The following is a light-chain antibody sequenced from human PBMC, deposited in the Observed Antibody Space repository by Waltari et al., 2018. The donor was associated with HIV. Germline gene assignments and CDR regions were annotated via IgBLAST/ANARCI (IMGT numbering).Light chain of an antibody. CDR1: SGSIDSNY. V-gene: IGLV6-57*03. J-gene: IGLJ3*02. CDR3: QSFETGTQV. Sequence: KFMLTQPHSMSESPGKTVTISCTRTSGSIDSNYVQWFQQRPGSAPTTVIFDDDRRPSGVPARVSGSIDKSSNSASLTISGLRPEDEADYYCQSFETGTQVFGGGTKLTVL. CDR2: DDD.